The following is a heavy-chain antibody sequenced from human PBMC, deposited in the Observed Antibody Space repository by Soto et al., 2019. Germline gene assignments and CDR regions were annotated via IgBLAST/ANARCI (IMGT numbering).Heavy chain of an antibody. CDR2: FDPEDGET. CDR1: GYTLTELS. D-gene: IGHD1-26*01. Sequence: ASVKVSCKVSGYTLTELSMHWVRQAPGKGLEWMGGFDPEDGETIYAQKFQGRVTMTEDTSTDTAYMELSSLRSADTAVYYCARDSSFQMGDLVFEYWGQGTLVTVSS. V-gene: IGHV1-24*01. CDR3: ARDSSFQMGDLVFEY. J-gene: IGHJ4*02.